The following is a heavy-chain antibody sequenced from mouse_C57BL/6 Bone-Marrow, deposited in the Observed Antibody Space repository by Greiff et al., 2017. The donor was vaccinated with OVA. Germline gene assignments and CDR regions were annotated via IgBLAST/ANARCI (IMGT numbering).Heavy chain of an antibody. J-gene: IGHJ1*03. CDR1: GFTFSSYG. Sequence: EVQGVESGGDLVKPGGSLKLSCAASGFTFSSYGMSWVRQTPDKRLEWVATISSGGSYTYYPDSVKGRFTISRDNAKNTLYLQMSSLKSEDTAMYYCARQFYYGSSYRYFDVWGTGTTVTVSS. V-gene: IGHV5-6*01. CDR3: ARQFYYGSSYRYFDV. D-gene: IGHD1-1*01. CDR2: ISSGGSYT.